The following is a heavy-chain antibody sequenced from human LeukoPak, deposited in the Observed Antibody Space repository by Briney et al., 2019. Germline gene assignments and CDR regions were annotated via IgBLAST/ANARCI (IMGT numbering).Heavy chain of an antibody. V-gene: IGHV3-48*04. CDR2: ISSSGSTI. J-gene: IGHJ4*02. CDR1: GFTFSSYS. D-gene: IGHD3-16*01. Sequence: GGSLRLSCAASGFTFSSYSMNWVRQAPGKGLEWVSYISSSGSTIYYADSVRGRFTISRDNAKNSLYLQMNSLRAEDTAVYYCARAAAYVWGSRSYFDYWGQGTLVTVSS. CDR3: ARAAAYVWGSRSYFDY.